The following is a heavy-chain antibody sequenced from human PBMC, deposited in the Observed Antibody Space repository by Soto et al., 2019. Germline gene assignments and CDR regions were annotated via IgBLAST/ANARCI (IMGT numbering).Heavy chain of an antibody. CDR2: IYSGGST. V-gene: IGHV3-53*01. D-gene: IGHD3-22*01. J-gene: IGHJ3*02. CDR3: ARGPNDGGYYDSGGQDAFDI. Sequence: GGSLRLSCAASGFTVSSNYMTWVRQAPGKGLEWVSVIYSGGSTYYADSVKGRFTISRDNSKNTLYLQMNSLRAEDTAVYYCARGPNDGGYYDSGGQDAFDIWGQGTMVTVSS. CDR1: GFTVSSNY.